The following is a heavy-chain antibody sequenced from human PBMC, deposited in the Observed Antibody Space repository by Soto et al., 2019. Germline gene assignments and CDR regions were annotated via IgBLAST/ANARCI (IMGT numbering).Heavy chain of an antibody. CDR3: SYDTFGDKDF. Sequence: GGSLRLSCGVSGFTFSSHAMSWVRQAPGKGLECVSGISGSGGTTFYADSVKGRFIISRDNAKNTLYLQMNSLGVEDTALYYCSYDTFGDKDFWGQGTPVTVSS. D-gene: IGHD3-9*01. J-gene: IGHJ4*02. CDR2: ISGSGGTT. CDR1: GFTFSSHA. V-gene: IGHV3-23*01.